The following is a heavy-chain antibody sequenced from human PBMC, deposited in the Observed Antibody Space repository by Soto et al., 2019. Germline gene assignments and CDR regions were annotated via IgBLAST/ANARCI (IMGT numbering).Heavy chain of an antibody. CDR3: ARGGWQQLGDGMDV. D-gene: IGHD6-13*01. Sequence: QVQLVQSGAEVKKPGSSVKVSCKASGGTFSSYTISWVRQAPGQGLEWMGRIIPILRIANYAQKFQGRVTXXAXKXXSTAYMELSSLRSEDTAVYYCARGGWQQLGDGMDVWGQGTTVTVSS. V-gene: IGHV1-69*02. J-gene: IGHJ6*02. CDR1: GGTFSSYT. CDR2: IIPILRIA.